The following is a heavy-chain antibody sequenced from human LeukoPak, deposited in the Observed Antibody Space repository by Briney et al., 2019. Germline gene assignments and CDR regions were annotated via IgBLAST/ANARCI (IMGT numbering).Heavy chain of an antibody. CDR3: AREGGTTSKGYCSGGSCYSALDY. J-gene: IGHJ4*02. CDR1: GFTFSNYS. V-gene: IGHV3-21*01. CDR2: ISSSSSYI. D-gene: IGHD2-15*01. Sequence: PGGSLRLSCAASGFTFSNYSMNWVRQAPGKGLEWASSISSSSSYIYYADSVKGRFTISRDNAKNTLYLQMNSLRAEDTAVYYCAREGGTTSKGYCSGGSCYSALDYWGQGTLVTVSS.